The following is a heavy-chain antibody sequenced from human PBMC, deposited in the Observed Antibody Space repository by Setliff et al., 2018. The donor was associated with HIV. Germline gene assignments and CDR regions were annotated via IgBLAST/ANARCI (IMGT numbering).Heavy chain of an antibody. CDR1: GFTLSNNY. CDR2: ICDDGRT. Sequence: GGSLRLSCAASGFTLSNNYMTWVRQAPGKGLEWVSVICDDGRTYYADSVKGRFTISRDNSENTLYLHMNLLRAEDTAVYYCAKDRVAVAGTGPEYFQHWGQGTLVTVSS. J-gene: IGHJ1*01. V-gene: IGHV3-53*01. CDR3: AKDRVAVAGTGPEYFQH. D-gene: IGHD6-19*01.